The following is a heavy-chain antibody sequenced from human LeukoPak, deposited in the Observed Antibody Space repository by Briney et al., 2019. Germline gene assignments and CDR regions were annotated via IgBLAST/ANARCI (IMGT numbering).Heavy chain of an antibody. CDR3: AKEGTFRVGSMDV. J-gene: IGHJ6*02. CDR1: GFTFSTYA. V-gene: IGHV3-23*01. D-gene: IGHD2/OR15-2a*01. CDR2: ISGGADST. Sequence: GGSLRLSCAASGFTFSTYAMSWVRQAPGKGLEWVSTISGGADSTYYTDSVKGRFAISRDNSKNTLYLQMNSLRAEDTAVYYCAKEGTFRVGSMDVWGQGTTVTVSS.